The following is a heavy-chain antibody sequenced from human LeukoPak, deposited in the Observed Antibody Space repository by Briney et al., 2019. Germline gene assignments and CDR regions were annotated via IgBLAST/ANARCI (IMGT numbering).Heavy chain of an antibody. Sequence: GGSLRLSCAASGFTFSSYAMHWVRQAPGKGLEWVAVISYDGSNKYYADSVKGRFTISRDNSKNTLYLQMNSLRAEDTALYYCAREAAAAGRGWFDSWGQGTLVTFSS. CDR2: ISYDGSNK. CDR3: AREAAAAGRGWFDS. CDR1: GFTFSSYA. J-gene: IGHJ5*01. D-gene: IGHD6-13*01. V-gene: IGHV3-30-3*01.